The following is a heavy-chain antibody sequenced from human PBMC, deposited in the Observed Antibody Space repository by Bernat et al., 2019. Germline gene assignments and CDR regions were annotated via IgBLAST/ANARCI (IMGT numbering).Heavy chain of an antibody. CDR2: INHSGST. CDR3: ARAPLIAVAGTGNWFDP. Sequence: QVQLQQWGAGLLKPSETLSLTCAVYGGSFSGYYWSWIRQPPGKGLEWIGEINHSGSTNYNPSLKSRVIISVDTSKNQFSLKLSSVTAADTAVYYCARAPLIAVAGTGNWFDPWGQGTLVTVSS. CDR1: GGSFSGYY. D-gene: IGHD6-19*01. J-gene: IGHJ5*02. V-gene: IGHV4-34*01.